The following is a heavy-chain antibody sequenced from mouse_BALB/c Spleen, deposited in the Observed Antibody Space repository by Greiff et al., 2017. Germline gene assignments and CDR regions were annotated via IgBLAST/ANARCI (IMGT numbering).Heavy chain of an antibody. V-gene: IGHV5-17*02. CDR2: ISSGSSTI. CDR1: GFTFSSVG. J-gene: IGHJ1*01. D-gene: IGHD1-1*01. CDR3: ARHYGKGDWYFDV. Sequence: EVQVVESGGGLVQPGGSRKLSCAASGFTFSSVGMHWVRQAPEKGLEWVAYISSGSSTIYYADTVKGRFTISRDNPKNTLFLQMTSLRSEDTAMYYSARHYGKGDWYFDVWGAGTTVTVSS.